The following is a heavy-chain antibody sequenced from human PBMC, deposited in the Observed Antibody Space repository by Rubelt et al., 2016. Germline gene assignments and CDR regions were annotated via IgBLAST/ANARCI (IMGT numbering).Heavy chain of an antibody. J-gene: IGHJ4*02. CDR2: IYFSGST. D-gene: IGHD4-17*01. CDR1: GGSISGYY. V-gene: IGHV4-34*11. CDR3: ARDYGDYGVFDY. Sequence: QVQLQQWGAGLLKPSETLSLTCAVYGGSISGYYWSWIRQPPGKGLAWIGYIYFSGSTNYNPSLKSLGTISVDTSKNQFSLKVSSVTAADTAVYYCARDYGDYGVFDYWGQGTLVTVSS.